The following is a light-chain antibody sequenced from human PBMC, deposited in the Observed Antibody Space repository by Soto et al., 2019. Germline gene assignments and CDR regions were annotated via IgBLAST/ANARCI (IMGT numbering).Light chain of an antibody. CDR3: SSYTSSSPYV. CDR2: EVS. Sequence: QSALTQPASVSGSPGQSITISCTGTSSDVGGYNYVSWYHQHPGKAPKLMSYEVSNRPSGVSNRVSVSKSGNTASLTIAGLQAEDEADYYCSSYTSSSPYVFGPGTKLTVL. CDR1: SSDVGGYNY. V-gene: IGLV2-14*01. J-gene: IGLJ1*01.